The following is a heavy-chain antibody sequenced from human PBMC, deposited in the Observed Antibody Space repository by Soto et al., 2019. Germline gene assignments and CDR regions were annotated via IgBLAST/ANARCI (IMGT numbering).Heavy chain of an antibody. V-gene: IGHV1-18*01. CDR3: ARDANDYGDRNWFDP. CDR2: ISAYNGNT. CDR1: GYTFTSYG. Sequence: GASVKVSCKASGYTFTSYGISWVRQAPGQGLEWMGWISAYNGNTNYAQKLQGRVTMTTDTSTSTAYMELRSLRSDDTAVYYCARDANDYGDRNWFDPWGQGTLVTVS. J-gene: IGHJ5*02. D-gene: IGHD4-17*01.